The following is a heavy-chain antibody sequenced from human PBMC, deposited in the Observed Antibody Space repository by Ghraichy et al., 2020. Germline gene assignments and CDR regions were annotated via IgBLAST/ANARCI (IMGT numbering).Heavy chain of an antibody. V-gene: IGHV3-7*03. CDR2: INNDGKER. J-gene: IGHJ4*02. CDR1: GFSFSNSW. D-gene: IGHD3-10*01. CDR3: ARDLKRGALDY. Sequence: GGSLRLSCKASGFSFSNSWMSWVRQSPEKGLEWVANINNDGKERYYVDSLKGRFTISRDNGKNSLFLQISRLTVDDTAVYFCARDLKRGALDYWGQGTLVAVSA.